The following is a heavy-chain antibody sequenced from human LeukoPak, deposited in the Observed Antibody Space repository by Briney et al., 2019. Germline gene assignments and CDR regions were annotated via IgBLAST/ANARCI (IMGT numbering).Heavy chain of an antibody. Sequence: KPSETLSLTCAVSGGSFSDYYWSWFRQPPGKGLEWIGEINHSGSTSDNPSLKSRVTISIDTSKNQFSLQLSSVTAADTAVYYCARDRGASFDIWGQGTMVTVSS. V-gene: IGHV4-34*01. CDR3: ARDRGASFDI. D-gene: IGHD4-17*01. CDR1: GGSFSDYY. CDR2: INHSGST. J-gene: IGHJ3*02.